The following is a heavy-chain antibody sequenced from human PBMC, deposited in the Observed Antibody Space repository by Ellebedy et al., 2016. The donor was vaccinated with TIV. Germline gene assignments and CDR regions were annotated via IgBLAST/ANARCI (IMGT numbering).Heavy chain of an antibody. V-gene: IGHV5-51*01. CDR3: ARKPPGIGAAGHDF. CDR2: IYPGDSDT. Sequence: KVSCKGSGYSFTSYWVGWVRQLPGKGLEWMGIIYPGDSDTRYSPSFQGQVTISADKSISPAYLQWSSLKASDTAMYYCARKPPGIGAAGHDFWGQGTLVTVSS. CDR1: GYSFTSYW. J-gene: IGHJ4*02. D-gene: IGHD6-13*01.